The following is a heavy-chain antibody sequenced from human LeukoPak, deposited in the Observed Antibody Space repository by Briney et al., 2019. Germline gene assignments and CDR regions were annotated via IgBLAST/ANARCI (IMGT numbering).Heavy chain of an antibody. CDR1: GGTFSSYA. D-gene: IGHD6-19*01. J-gene: IGHJ6*02. CDR3: ARRKVAGSHYYYYYGMDV. CDR2: IIPILGIA. V-gene: IGHV1-69*04. Sequence: SVKVSCKASGGTFSSYAISWVRQVPGQGLEWMGRIIPILGIANYAQKFQGRVTITADKSTSTAYMELSSLRSEDTAVYYCARRKVAGSHYYYYYGMDVWGQGTTVTVSS.